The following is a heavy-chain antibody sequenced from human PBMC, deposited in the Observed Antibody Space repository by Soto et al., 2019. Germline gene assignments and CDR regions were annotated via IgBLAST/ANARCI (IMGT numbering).Heavy chain of an antibody. J-gene: IGHJ4*02. D-gene: IGHD3-22*01. CDR3: ARVHYYDSSGFYL. V-gene: IGHV3-21*01. CDR1: GFTFSSYS. CDR2: ISSSSSYI. Sequence: EVQLVESGGGLVKPGGSLRLSCAASGFTFSSYSMNWVRQAPGKGLEWVSSISSSSSYIYYGDSVKGRFTISRDNAKNSLYLQMNSLRAEDTATYYCARVHYYDSSGFYLWGQGTLSPSPQ.